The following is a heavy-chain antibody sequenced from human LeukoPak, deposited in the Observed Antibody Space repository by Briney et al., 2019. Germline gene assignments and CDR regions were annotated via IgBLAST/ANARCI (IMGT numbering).Heavy chain of an antibody. J-gene: IGHJ5*02. CDR3: ASGGYYTPFLFDP. D-gene: IGHD3-10*01. Sequence: PSETLSLTCTISGGSISSYYWSWIRQPPGKGLEWIGYIYTSGSTNYNPSLKSRVTISVDTSKNQFSLKLSSVTAADTAVYYCASGGYYTPFLFDPWGQGTLVTVSS. V-gene: IGHV4-4*09. CDR1: GGSISSYY. CDR2: IYTSGST.